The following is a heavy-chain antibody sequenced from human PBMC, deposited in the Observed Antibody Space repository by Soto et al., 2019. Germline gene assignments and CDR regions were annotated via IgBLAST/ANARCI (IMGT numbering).Heavy chain of an antibody. CDR2: ISGSGAST. CDR3: AKDRGRSSSTDSNDY. D-gene: IGHD6-13*01. V-gene: IGHV3-23*01. J-gene: IGHJ4*02. Sequence: EVQLLESGGGLVQPGGSLRLSCAASGFTFSSYAMSWVRQAPGKGLEWVSAISGSGASTYYADSVKGRFTISRDNSKNTLYLQMNSLRAEDTAVYYCAKDRGRSSSTDSNDYWGQGTLVTVSS. CDR1: GFTFSSYA.